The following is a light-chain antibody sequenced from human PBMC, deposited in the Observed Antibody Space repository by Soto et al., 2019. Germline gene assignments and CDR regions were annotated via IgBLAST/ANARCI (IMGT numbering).Light chain of an antibody. Sequence: EIVMTQSPATLSVSPGESATLSCRASQSVSSNLDWYQQKPGQAPRLLIYGASTSATGIPARFSGSGSGTEFTLTISSLQSEDFAVYYCQQYNNWPPTYTFGQGTKLEIK. V-gene: IGKV3-15*01. CDR1: QSVSSN. CDR2: GAS. J-gene: IGKJ2*01. CDR3: QQYNNWPPTYT.